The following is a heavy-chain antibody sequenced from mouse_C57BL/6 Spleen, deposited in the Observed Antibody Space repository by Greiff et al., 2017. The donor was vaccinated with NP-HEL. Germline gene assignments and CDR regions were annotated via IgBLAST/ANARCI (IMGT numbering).Heavy chain of an antibody. D-gene: IGHD2-4*01. J-gene: IGHJ1*03. CDR1: GYTFTDYE. Sequence: QVQLQQSGAELVRPGASVTLSCKASGYTFTDYEMHWVKQTPVHGLEWIGAIDPETGGTAYNQKFKGKAILTADKSSSTTYMELRSLTSEDSAVYYCTRDDYSWDFDVWGTGTTVTVSS. CDR3: TRDDYSWDFDV. CDR2: IDPETGGT. V-gene: IGHV1-15*01.